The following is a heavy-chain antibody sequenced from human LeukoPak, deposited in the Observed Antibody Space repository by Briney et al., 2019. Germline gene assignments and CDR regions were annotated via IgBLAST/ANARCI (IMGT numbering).Heavy chain of an antibody. CDR1: GFTFSSYA. CDR3: ARRLQFDY. J-gene: IGHJ4*02. CDR2: ISYDGSNK. V-gene: IGHV3-30-3*01. Sequence: GGSLRLSCAASGFTFSSYAMHWVRQAPGKGLEWVAVISYDGSNKYYADSVRGRFTISRDNSKNTLYLQMNSLRAEDTAVYYCARRLQFDYWGQGTLVTVSS.